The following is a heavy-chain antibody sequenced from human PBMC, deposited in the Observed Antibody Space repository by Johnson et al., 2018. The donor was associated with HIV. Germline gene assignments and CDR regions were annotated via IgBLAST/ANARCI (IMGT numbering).Heavy chain of an antibody. CDR1: GFTFDDYA. V-gene: IGHV3-20*04. CDR3: AREGTLGAFDI. D-gene: IGHD1-1*01. J-gene: IGHJ3*02. CDR2: INWNGGST. Sequence: VQLVESGGGVVQPGRSLRLSCAASGFTFDDYAMHWVRQVPGKGLEWVSGINWNGGSTGYADSVKGRFTISRDNSKNTLYLQMNSLRAEDTAVYYCAREGTLGAFDIWGQGTMVTVSS.